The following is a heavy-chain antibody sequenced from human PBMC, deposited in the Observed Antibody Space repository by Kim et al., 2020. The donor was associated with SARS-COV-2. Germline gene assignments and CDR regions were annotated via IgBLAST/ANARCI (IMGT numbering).Heavy chain of an antibody. V-gene: IGHV3-48*04. CDR3: ARAYQLLLPDNWFDP. CDR1: GFTFSTYC. D-gene: IGHD2-2*01. Sequence: GGSLRLSCAASGFTFSTYCMNWVRQAPGKGLEWLSYISSSSSTIYYADSVKGRFTISRDNAKNSLYLEMNSLRAEDTAVYYCARAYQLLLPDNWFDPWGQGTLVTVSS. CDR2: ISSSSSTI. J-gene: IGHJ5*02.